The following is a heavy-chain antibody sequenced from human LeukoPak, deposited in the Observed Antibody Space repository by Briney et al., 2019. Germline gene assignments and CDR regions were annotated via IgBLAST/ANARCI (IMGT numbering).Heavy chain of an antibody. CDR3: ARDPGAARGFDY. CDR1: GYTFTSYS. V-gene: IGHV1-18*01. Sequence: ASVKVSCKASGYTFTSYSISWVRQPPGQGLEWMGWISTYNDNTNYAQKLQGRVTMTTDTSASTAYMELRSLRSDDTAVYYCARDPGAARGFDYWGQGTLVAVSS. J-gene: IGHJ4*02. CDR2: ISTYNDNT. D-gene: IGHD3-10*01.